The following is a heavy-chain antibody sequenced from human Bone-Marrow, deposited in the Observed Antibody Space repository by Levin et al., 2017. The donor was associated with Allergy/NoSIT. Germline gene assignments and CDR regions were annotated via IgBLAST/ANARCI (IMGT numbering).Heavy chain of an antibody. CDR2: ISWNSGSI. V-gene: IGHV3-9*01. J-gene: IGHJ4*02. CDR1: GFTFDDYA. D-gene: IGHD5-12*01. Sequence: GGSLRLSCAASGFTFDDYAMHWVRQAPGKGLEWVSGISWNSGSIGYADSVKGRFTISRDNAKNSLYLQMNSLRAEDTALYYCAKAPSEGGVATLDEYYFDYWGQGTLVTVSS. CDR3: AKAPSEGGVATLDEYYFDY.